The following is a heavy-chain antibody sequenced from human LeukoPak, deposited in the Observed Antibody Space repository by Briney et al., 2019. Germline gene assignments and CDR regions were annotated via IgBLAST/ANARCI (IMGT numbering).Heavy chain of an antibody. Sequence: GGSLRLACAASGFTFSNTAMGWVRLAPGKGPEWVSAITANGGTPYYADSVKGRFNISRDNSKNTLYLQMNSLRAEDTAVYYCATDGAGFDTWGQGVLVTVSS. CDR1: GFTFSNTA. V-gene: IGHV3-23*01. CDR2: ITANGGTP. CDR3: ATDGAGFDT. J-gene: IGHJ5*02.